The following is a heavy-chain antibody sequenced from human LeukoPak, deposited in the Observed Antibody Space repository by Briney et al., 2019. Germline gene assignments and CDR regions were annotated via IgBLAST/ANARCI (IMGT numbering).Heavy chain of an antibody. CDR2: FDPEDGET. J-gene: IGHJ4*02. V-gene: IGHV1-24*01. Sequence: GASVKVSCKVSGYTLTELSIHWVRQAPGKGLEWMGGFDPEDGETIYAQKFQGRVTMTEDTSTDTAYMELSSLRAEDTAVYYCAKDGGLAHVGYSSSPEHFDYWGQGTLVTVSS. D-gene: IGHD6-6*01. CDR1: GYTLTELS. CDR3: AKDGGLAHVGYSSSPEHFDY.